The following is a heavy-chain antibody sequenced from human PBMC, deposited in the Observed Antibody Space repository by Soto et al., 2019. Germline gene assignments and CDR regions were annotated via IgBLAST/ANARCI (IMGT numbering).Heavy chain of an antibody. J-gene: IGHJ3*02. V-gene: IGHV1-69*02. CDR1: GGTFISYT. CDR3: ARVQPPDDIVVVVAPRDDAFDI. CDR2: IIPILGIA. D-gene: IGHD2-15*01. Sequence: SVKVSCKASGGTFISYTISWVRQAPGQGLEWMGRIIPILGIANYAQKFQGRVTITADKSTSTAYMELSSLRSEDTAVYYCARVQPPDDIVVVVAPRDDAFDIWGQGTMVTVSS.